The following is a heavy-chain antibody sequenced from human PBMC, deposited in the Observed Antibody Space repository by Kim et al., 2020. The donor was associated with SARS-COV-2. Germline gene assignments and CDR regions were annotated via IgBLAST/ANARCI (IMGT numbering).Heavy chain of an antibody. V-gene: IGHV3-21*01. Sequence: QADSVKGRLTISRDVSKSALYLQMTNLRAEDTAVYYCARSHSRTYSGAFYRWGRGTLVTVSS. CDR3: ARSHSRTYSGAFYR. J-gene: IGHJ2*01. D-gene: IGHD3-22*01.